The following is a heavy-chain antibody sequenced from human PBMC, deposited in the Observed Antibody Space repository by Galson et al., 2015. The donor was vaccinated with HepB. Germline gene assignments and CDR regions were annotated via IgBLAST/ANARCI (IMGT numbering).Heavy chain of an antibody. V-gene: IGHV3-73*01. CDR2: IRSKANSYAT. D-gene: IGHD3-16*02. CDR1: GFTFSGTA. J-gene: IGHJ4*02. Sequence: SLRLSCAASGFTFSGTAMHWVRQASGKGLEWVGRIRSKANSYATAYAASVKGRFTISRDDSKNTAYLQMNSLKTEDTAVYYCRCLGELSFLDPDYWGQGTLVTVS. CDR3: RCLGELSFLDPDY.